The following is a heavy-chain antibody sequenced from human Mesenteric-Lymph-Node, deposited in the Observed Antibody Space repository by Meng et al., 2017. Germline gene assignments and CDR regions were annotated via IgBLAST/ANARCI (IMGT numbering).Heavy chain of an antibody. D-gene: IGHD6-13*01. CDR3: ARPIAAAGWFDP. V-gene: IGHV4-39*01. J-gene: IGHJ5*02. CDR1: GGPINSSCYY. CDR2: IYYSGRT. Sequence: QLRLQESALGLVKPSEPLSLTFTVSGGPINSSCYYWGWIRQPPGKGLEWIGSIYYSGRTYYNPSLKSRVTISVDTSKNQFSLKLSSVTAADTAVYYCARPIAAAGWFDPWGQGTLVTVSS.